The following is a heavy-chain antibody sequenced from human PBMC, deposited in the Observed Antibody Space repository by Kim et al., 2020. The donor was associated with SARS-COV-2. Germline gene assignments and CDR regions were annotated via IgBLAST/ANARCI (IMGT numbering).Heavy chain of an antibody. Sequence: GGSLRLSCVASGFDFSSYAMSWVRQTPGKRLEWLAGVGERGVSPDYAGSVGGRFTISRDNSQNTLYLQMHSLRAEDTAIYYCARHPGVYGMFSDWGPGTRLTVSS. CDR3: ARHPGVYGMFSD. J-gene: IGHJ1*01. D-gene: IGHD2-8*01. CDR1: GFDFSSYA. V-gene: IGHV3-23*01. CDR2: VGERGVSP.